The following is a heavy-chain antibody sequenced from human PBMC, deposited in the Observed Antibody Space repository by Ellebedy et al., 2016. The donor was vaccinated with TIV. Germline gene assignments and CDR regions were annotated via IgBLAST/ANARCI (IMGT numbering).Heavy chain of an antibody. Sequence: MPSETLSLTCTVSGGSVNSYYWNWIRQPPGKALEWIGYTHHSGNTNYNPSLKSRVTISLDMSKNQFSLKLNSVTEADTALYYCVRDVGISSSWGDLGYWGQGTLVTVSS. CDR3: VRDVGISSSWGDLGY. CDR2: THHSGNT. J-gene: IGHJ4*02. CDR1: GGSVNSYY. D-gene: IGHD6-13*01. V-gene: IGHV4-59*02.